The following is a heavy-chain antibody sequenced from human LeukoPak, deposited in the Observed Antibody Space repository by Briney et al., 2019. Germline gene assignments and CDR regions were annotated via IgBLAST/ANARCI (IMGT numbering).Heavy chain of an antibody. CDR3: TTLRYFDWLLSYYFDY. D-gene: IGHD3-9*01. CDR1: GFTFSNAW. Sequence: GGSLRLSCAASGFTFSNAWMSWVRQAPGKGLEWVGRIKSKTDGGTTDYAAPVKGRFTISRDDSKNTLYLQMNSLKTEDTAVYYCTTLRYFDWLLSYYFDYWGQGTLVTVSS. J-gene: IGHJ4*02. V-gene: IGHV3-15*01. CDR2: IKSKTDGGTT.